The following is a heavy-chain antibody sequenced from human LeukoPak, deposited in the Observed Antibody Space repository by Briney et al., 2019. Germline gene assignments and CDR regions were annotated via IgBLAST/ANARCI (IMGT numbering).Heavy chain of an antibody. D-gene: IGHD1-26*01. J-gene: IGHJ4*02. CDR3: TTDGSTTLSNTFDY. CDR1: GFTFSYYT. V-gene: IGHV3-15*01. CDR2: IKSRNRGETV. Sequence: GGSLRLSCAASGFTFSYYTVNWVRLAPGKGLEWVGRIKSRNRGETVDYAAPVKGRFTISRDDSKTTVYLQMNSLKTEDTAIYYCTTDGSTTLSNTFDYWGQGTLATVSS.